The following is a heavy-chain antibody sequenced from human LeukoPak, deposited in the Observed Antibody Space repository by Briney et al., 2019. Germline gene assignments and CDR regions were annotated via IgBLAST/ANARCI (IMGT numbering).Heavy chain of an antibody. CDR2: INPNSGGT. CDR3: ASTDYYDSSGYPRTDAFDI. CDR1: GYTFTGYY. J-gene: IGHJ3*02. V-gene: IGHV1-2*02. D-gene: IGHD3-22*01. Sequence: ASVKVSCKASGYTFTGYYMHWVRQAPGQGLEWMGWINPNSGGTNYAQKFQGGVTMTRDTSISTAYMELSRLRSDDTAVYYCASTDYYDSSGYPRTDAFDIWGQGTMVTVSS.